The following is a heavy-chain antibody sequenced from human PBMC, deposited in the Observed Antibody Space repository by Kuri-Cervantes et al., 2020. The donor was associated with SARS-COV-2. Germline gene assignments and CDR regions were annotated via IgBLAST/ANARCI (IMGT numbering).Heavy chain of an antibody. D-gene: IGHD2-2*01. CDR3: ARGRVVPAAIVYYYGMDV. CDR1: GGTFSSDA. CDR2: IIPNSVTA. Sequence: SVKVSCKASGGTFSSDAINWVRQAPGQGLEWMGGIIPNSVTANYAQKFQGRVTITADESTSTAYMELSSLRSEDTAVYYCARGRVVPAAIVYYYGMDVWGQGTTVTVSS. J-gene: IGHJ6*02. V-gene: IGHV1-69*13.